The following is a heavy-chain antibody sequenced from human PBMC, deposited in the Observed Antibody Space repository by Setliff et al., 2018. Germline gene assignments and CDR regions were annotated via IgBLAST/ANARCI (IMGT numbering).Heavy chain of an antibody. J-gene: IGHJ3*01. V-gene: IGHV4-39*07. CDR1: GGSISSSLYY. D-gene: IGHD1-1*01. CDR3: ATSYLTLEAAFDV. Sequence: ASETLSLTCTVSGGSISSSLYYWAFIRQPPGKGLEWIGSILYSGGAHSNPSLNSRVSISVDTSKNQFSLRLRSVTAADTAFYYCATSYLTLEAAFDVWGQGTRGTVSS. CDR2: ILYSGGA.